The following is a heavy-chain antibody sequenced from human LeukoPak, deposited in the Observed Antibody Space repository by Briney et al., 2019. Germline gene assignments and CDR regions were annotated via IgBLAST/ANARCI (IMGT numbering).Heavy chain of an antibody. Sequence: SGGSLRLSCAASGFTFTSAWMSWVRQAPGKGLEWVGRIKSKSAGGTIDYASPVKGRFIISRDDSKTTLYLQINSLKTEDTAVYYCTTDAGYDSRWYNWWGQGTLVTVSS. CDR3: TTDAGYDSRWYNW. J-gene: IGHJ4*02. D-gene: IGHD1-20*01. CDR1: GFTFTSAW. CDR2: IKSKSAGGTI. V-gene: IGHV3-15*01.